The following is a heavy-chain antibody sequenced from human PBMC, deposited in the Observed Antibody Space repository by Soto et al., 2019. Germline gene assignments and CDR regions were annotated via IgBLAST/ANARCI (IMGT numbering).Heavy chain of an antibody. Sequence: GASVKVSCKASGYTFTSYGISWVRQAPGQGLEWMGWISAYNGNTNYAQKLQGRVTMTTDTSTSTAYMELRSLRSDDTAVHYCVSRGDYDILTGPPAFDIWGQGTMVTVSS. CDR2: ISAYNGNT. CDR1: GYTFTSYG. J-gene: IGHJ3*02. D-gene: IGHD3-9*01. CDR3: VSRGDYDILTGPPAFDI. V-gene: IGHV1-18*01.